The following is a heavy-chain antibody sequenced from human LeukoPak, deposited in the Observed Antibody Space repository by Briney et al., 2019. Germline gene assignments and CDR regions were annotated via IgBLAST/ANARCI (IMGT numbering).Heavy chain of an antibody. D-gene: IGHD2-8*02. Sequence: ASVKVSCKAFGYSFNAYYMHWVRRAPGQGPEWMGWINPSSGGTNYAQKFQGRVTLTRDTSITTSYMELSRLTSDDTAMYYCARALVPDSWGQGTLVTVSS. CDR3: ARALVPDS. CDR1: GYSFNAYY. CDR2: INPSSGGT. V-gene: IGHV1-2*02. J-gene: IGHJ4*02.